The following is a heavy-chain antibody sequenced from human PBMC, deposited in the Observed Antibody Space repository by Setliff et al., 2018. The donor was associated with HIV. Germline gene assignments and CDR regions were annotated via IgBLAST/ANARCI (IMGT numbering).Heavy chain of an antibody. V-gene: IGHV1-2*02. CDR3: ARDRYYDSSGYYWFDAFDI. CDR2: TNPNSGGT. CDR1: GYTLTGYY. J-gene: IGHJ3*02. D-gene: IGHD3-22*01. Sequence: ASVKVSCKASGYTLTGYYMHWVRQAPGQGLEWMGWTNPNSGGTNYAQKFQGRVTMTRDTSISTAYMELSRLRSDDTAVYYCARDRYYDSSGYYWFDAFDIWGQGTMVTVSS.